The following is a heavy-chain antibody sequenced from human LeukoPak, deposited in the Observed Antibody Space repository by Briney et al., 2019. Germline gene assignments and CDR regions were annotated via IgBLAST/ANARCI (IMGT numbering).Heavy chain of an antibody. CDR3: VQQYSSIWSVGDS. Sequence: GGSLRLPCATSGFTFSTYAMSWVRQAPGKGLEWVSAISGGTDSTYYTDSVKGRFTISRDTAKNTLHLQMNSLRAEDTAVYYCVQQYSSIWSVGDSCGHGTLVTVSS. D-gene: IGHD6-13*01. CDR1: GFTFSTYA. V-gene: IGHV3-23*01. CDR2: ISGGTDST. J-gene: IGHJ5*01.